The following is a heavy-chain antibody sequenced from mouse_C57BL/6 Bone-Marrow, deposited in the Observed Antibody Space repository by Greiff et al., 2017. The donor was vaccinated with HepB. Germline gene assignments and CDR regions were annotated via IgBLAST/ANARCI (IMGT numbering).Heavy chain of an antibody. CDR1: GYAFSSSW. CDR3: ARPTTYYAMDY. Sequence: QVQLKQSGPELVKPGASVKISCKASGYAFSSSWMNWVKQRPGKGLEWIGRIYPGDRDTNYNGKFKGKATLTADKSSSTAYMQLSSLTSEDSAVYFCARPTTYYAMDYWGQGTSVTVSS. CDR2: IYPGDRDT. V-gene: IGHV1-82*01. J-gene: IGHJ4*01. D-gene: IGHD2-13*01.